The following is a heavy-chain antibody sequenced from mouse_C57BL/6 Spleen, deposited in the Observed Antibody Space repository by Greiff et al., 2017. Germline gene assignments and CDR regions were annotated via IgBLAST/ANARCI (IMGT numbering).Heavy chain of an antibody. J-gene: IGHJ2*01. CDR1: GYTFTSYW. CDR3: AGEDGRGYFDY. D-gene: IGHD1-1*02. CDR2: IDPSDSET. Sequence: QVQLQQPGAELVRPGSSVKLSCKASGYTFTSYWMHWVKQRPIQGLEWIGNIDPSDSETHYNQKFKDKATLPVDKSSSTAYMQLSSLTSEDSAVYYCAGEDGRGYFDYWGQGTTLTVSS. V-gene: IGHV1-52*01.